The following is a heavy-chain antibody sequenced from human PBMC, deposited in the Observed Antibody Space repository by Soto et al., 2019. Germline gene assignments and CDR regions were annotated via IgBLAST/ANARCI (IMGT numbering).Heavy chain of an antibody. CDR3: ARDYGGATDY. CDR2: IYYSGST. Sequence: SETLSLTCTVSGGSISSYYWSWIRQPPGKGLEWIGYIYYSGSTNYNPSLKSRVTISVDTSKNQLSLKLSSVTAADTAVYYCARDYGGATDYWGQGTLVTVSS. CDR1: GGSISSYY. D-gene: IGHD1-26*01. V-gene: IGHV4-59*01. J-gene: IGHJ4*02.